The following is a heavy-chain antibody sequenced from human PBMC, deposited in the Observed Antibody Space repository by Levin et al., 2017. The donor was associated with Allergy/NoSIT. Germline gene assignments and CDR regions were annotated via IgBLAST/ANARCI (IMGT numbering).Heavy chain of an antibody. CDR3: TKNGRNFPADC. Sequence: GGSLRLSCTASGFTFSTYAMNWVRQVPGKGLDWVGAISPGGGITYYADSVRGRFTVSRDNSKNTLYLQMNSLRGEDTAVYYCTKNGRNFPADCWGQGSLVTVSS. CDR1: GFTFSTYA. V-gene: IGHV3-23*01. CDR2: ISPGGGIT. D-gene: IGHD1-14*01. J-gene: IGHJ4*02.